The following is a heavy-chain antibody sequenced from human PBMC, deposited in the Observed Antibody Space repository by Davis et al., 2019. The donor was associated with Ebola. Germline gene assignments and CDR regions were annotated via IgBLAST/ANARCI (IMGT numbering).Heavy chain of an antibody. CDR3: LIGSDY. CDR1: GFTFSSYG. V-gene: IGHV3-48*01. J-gene: IGHJ4*02. CDR2: ISSSSSTI. Sequence: GESLKISCAASGFTFSSYGMHWVRQAPGKGLEWVSYISSSSSTIYYADSVKGRFTISRDNAKNSLYLQMNSLRAEDTAVYYCLIGSDYWGQGTLVTVSS. D-gene: IGHD3-16*01.